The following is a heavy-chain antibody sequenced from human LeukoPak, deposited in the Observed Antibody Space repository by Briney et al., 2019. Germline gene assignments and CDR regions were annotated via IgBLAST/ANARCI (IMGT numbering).Heavy chain of an antibody. D-gene: IGHD3-16*01. CDR2: IIPIFGTA. CDR1: GGTFSSYA. Sequence: GASVKVSCKASGGTFSSYAISWVRQAPGQGLEWMGGIIPIFGTANYAQKFQGRVTITADESTSTAYMELSSLRSEDTAIYYCASEAIMITFGGVSWGQGTLVTVSS. CDR3: ASEAIMITFGGVS. J-gene: IGHJ5*02. V-gene: IGHV1-69*13.